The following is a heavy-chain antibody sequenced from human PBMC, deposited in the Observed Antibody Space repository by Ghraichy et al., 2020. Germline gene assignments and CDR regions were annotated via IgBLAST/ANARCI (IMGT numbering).Heavy chain of an antibody. J-gene: IGHJ4*02. D-gene: IGHD3-10*01. CDR1: GFTFSDYY. Sequence: GGSLRLSCAASGFTFSDYYMSWIRQAPGKGLEWFSYISSSGSTIYYADSVKGRFTISRDNAKNSLYLQMNSLRAEDTAVYYCARHRSGGSGTYYFDYWGQGTLVTVSS. CDR2: ISSSGSTI. V-gene: IGHV3-11*01. CDR3: ARHRSGGSGTYYFDY.